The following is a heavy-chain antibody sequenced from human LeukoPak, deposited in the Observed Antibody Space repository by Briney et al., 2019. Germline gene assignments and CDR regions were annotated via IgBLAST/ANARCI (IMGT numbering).Heavy chain of an antibody. Sequence: GGSLRLSCAASGFTFSSYGMSWVRQAPGKGLEWVSAITATSSSTHDADSVQGRFTISRDNSKNTLYLQMNSLRAEDTAVYYCAKSPNSYDFYYMDVWGKGTTVTVSS. J-gene: IGHJ6*03. V-gene: IGHV3-23*01. CDR2: ITATSSST. CDR3: AKSPNSYDFYYMDV. D-gene: IGHD3-3*01. CDR1: GFTFSSYG.